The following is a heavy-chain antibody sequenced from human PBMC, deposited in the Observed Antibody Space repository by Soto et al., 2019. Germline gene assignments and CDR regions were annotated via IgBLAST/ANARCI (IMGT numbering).Heavy chain of an antibody. V-gene: IGHV5-51*01. J-gene: IGHJ4*02. CDR1: GYNFAVYW. CDR3: ARGGVSTRTFDY. CDR2: IYPSDSDT. D-gene: IGHD3-3*01. Sequence: GESLKISCTGSGYNFAVYWIAWVRQMPGKGLELMGIIYPSDSDTRYRPSFQGQVTISADKSISSAYLQWSSLRASDTAMYYCARGGVSTRTFDYWGQGTPVT.